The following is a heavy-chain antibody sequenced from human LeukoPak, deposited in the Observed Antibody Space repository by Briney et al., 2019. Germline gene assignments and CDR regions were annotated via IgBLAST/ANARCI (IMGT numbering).Heavy chain of an antibody. CDR2: IIPIFGTA. CDR1: GGTFSSYA. J-gene: IGHJ3*02. D-gene: IGHD3-10*01. V-gene: IGHV1-69*13. Sequence: SVKVSCKASGGTFSSYAISWVRQAPGQGLEWMGGIIPIFGTATYAQKFQGRVTITADESASTAYMELSSLRSEDTAVYYCARGSGFGELLAAFDIWGQGTMVTVSS. CDR3: ARGSGFGELLAAFDI.